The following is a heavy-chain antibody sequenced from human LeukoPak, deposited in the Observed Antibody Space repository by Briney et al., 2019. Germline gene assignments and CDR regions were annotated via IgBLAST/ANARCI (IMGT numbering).Heavy chain of an antibody. CDR2: ISYSGST. V-gene: IGHV4-59*08. Sequence: SETLSLTCTVSGGSITSYYWSWIRQPPGKGLEWIAYISYSGSTNYNPSLKSRVTISLDTSKNQFSLKLSSVTAADTAVYYCARSRDGYNFDYWGQGTLVTVSS. D-gene: IGHD5-24*01. CDR1: GGSITSYY. J-gene: IGHJ4*02. CDR3: ARSRDGYNFDY.